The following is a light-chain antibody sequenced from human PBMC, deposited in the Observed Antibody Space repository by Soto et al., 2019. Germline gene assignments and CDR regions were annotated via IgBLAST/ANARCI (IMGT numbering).Light chain of an antibody. CDR1: QNLYSH. V-gene: IGKV3-15*01. Sequence: DIVMTQSPATLSVSPGDRATLSCRASQNLYSHLAWYQQKPGQVPRLLIFEASTRATGVPARFSGTGSETXXXXXXXSLQSEDCAVYFCQQYASWPWAFGQGTKVEIK. J-gene: IGKJ1*01. CDR3: QQYASWPWA. CDR2: EAS.